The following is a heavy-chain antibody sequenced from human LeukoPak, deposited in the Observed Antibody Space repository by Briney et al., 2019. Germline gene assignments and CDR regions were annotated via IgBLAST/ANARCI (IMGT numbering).Heavy chain of an antibody. Sequence: SETLSLTCTVSSGSISNSYWTWIRQPPGKGLEWIGYIYYSGSTNYNPSLKSRVTISVDTSKNQFSLKLRSVTAADTAVYYCARAVKYYYDRSDEYFDYWGQGTLVTVSS. CDR3: ARAVKYYYDRSDEYFDY. D-gene: IGHD3-22*01. J-gene: IGHJ4*02. CDR1: SGSISNSY. CDR2: IYYSGST. V-gene: IGHV4-59*01.